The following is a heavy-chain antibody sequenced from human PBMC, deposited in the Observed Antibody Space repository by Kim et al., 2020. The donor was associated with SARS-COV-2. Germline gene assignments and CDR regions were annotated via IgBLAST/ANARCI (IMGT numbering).Heavy chain of an antibody. CDR2: IKSKTDGGTT. J-gene: IGHJ4*02. CDR3: TTGQVLEPSLGDDYVWGSYRPYYFDY. CDR1: GFTFSNAW. V-gene: IGHV3-15*01. Sequence: GGSLRLSCAASGFTFSNAWMSWVRQAPGKGLEWVGRIKSKTDGGTTDYAAPVKGRFTISRDDSKNTLYLQMNSLKTEDTAVYYCTTGQVLEPSLGDDYVWGSYRPYYFDYWGQGTLVTVSS. D-gene: IGHD3-16*02.